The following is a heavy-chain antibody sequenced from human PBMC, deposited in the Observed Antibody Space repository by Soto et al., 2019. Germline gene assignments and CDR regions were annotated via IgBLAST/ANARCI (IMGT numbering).Heavy chain of an antibody. CDR2: IDTSGTKI. D-gene: IGHD5-18*01. CDR3: XXXXXXXXGYLSPVDY. V-gene: IGHV3-11*01. CDR1: GYTFSDYY. Sequence: QVQLVESGGDLVKPGGSLRLSCAASGYTFSDYYMSWIRQAPGKGLEWISYIDTSGTKIYYADSVKGRFTITRDNAKNSLXXXXXXXXXXXXXXXXXXXXXXXXXGYLSPVDYWGQGTLVTVSS. J-gene: IGHJ4*02.